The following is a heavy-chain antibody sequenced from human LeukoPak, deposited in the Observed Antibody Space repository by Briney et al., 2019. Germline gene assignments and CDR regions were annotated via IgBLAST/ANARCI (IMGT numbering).Heavy chain of an antibody. V-gene: IGHV4-34*01. J-gene: IGHJ4*02. CDR1: GGSLSGYY. Sequence: SETLSLTCAVYGGSLSGYYWSWLRQPPGKGVEGIGEINQSGSTNYNPSLKSPVTISGDTSNNQFSLKLTSVTAADTAVYYCARGITGYVHWGQGTLVTVS. CDR2: INQSGST. D-gene: IGHD1-20*01. CDR3: ARGITGYVH.